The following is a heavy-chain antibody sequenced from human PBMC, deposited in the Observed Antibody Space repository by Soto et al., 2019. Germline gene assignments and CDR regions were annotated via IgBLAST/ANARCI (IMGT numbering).Heavy chain of an antibody. CDR2: ISYDGSHK. D-gene: IGHD3-22*01. CDR1: GFTFSNYG. Sequence: GGSLRLSCAASGFTFSNYGFHWVRQAPGKGLEWVAVISYDGSHKSYAGSLKGRFTISRDNSDNTLYLQMNSLRAEDTAVYYCAKSLSDYYDSPDDYWGRGTLVTVSS. V-gene: IGHV3-30*18. J-gene: IGHJ4*02. CDR3: AKSLSDYYDSPDDY.